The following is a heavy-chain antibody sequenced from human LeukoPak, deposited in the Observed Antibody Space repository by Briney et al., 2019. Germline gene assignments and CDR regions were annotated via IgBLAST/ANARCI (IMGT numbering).Heavy chain of an antibody. CDR3: TRDHCRGDNYSSFDY. Sequence: ASVKVSCKPSGYTFTSFGIGWVRQAPGQGLEWMGWIGAYNGGTNYAQKFQGRVTMTTDTSTSTAYMDLRSLRSDDTAVYYCTRDHCRGDNYSSFDYWGQGTLVSVSS. CDR1: GYTFTSFG. D-gene: IGHD2-21*01. CDR2: IGAYNGGT. J-gene: IGHJ4*02. V-gene: IGHV1-18*04.